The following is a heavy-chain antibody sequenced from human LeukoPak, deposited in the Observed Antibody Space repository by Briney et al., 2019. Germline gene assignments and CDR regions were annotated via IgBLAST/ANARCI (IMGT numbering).Heavy chain of an antibody. CDR2: INHSGST. V-gene: IGHV4-34*01. CDR3: ARLVVRGLVRYYYYMDV. Sequence: SETLSLTCAVYGGSFSGYYWSWIRQPPGKGLEWIGEINHSGSTNYNPSLKSRVTISVDTSKNQFSLKLSSVTAADTAVYYCARLVVRGLVRYYYYMDVWGKGTTVTISS. J-gene: IGHJ6*03. D-gene: IGHD3-10*01. CDR1: GGSFSGYY.